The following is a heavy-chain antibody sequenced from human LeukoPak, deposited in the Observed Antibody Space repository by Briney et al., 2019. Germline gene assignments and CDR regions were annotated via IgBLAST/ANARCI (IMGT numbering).Heavy chain of an antibody. CDR3: VTGSSERDYYDSGTYYLGDS. V-gene: IGHV1-24*01. CDR1: GAILIELS. CDR2: FDSEDGKT. D-gene: IGHD3-10*01. J-gene: IGHJ4*02. Sequence: ASVKVSCKVSGAILIELSIHWVRQSPGKGLEWMGGFDSEDGKTKAAQSFLDRVSLTEDTSLATAYMELRSLTSEDTAVYYCVTGSSERDYYDSGTYYLGDSWGQGTVVTVSS.